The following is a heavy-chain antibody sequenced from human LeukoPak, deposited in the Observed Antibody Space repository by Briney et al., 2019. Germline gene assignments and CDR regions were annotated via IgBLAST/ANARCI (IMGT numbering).Heavy chain of an antibody. CDR3: ARFLAVIEDDAFDI. CDR2: ISYDGSNK. Sequence: TGGSLRLSCAASGFTFSSYAMHWVRQAPGKGLEWVAVISYDGSNKYYADSVKGRFTISRDNSKNTLYLQMNSLRAEDTAVYYCARFLAVIEDDAFDIWGQGTMVTVSS. D-gene: IGHD2-21*01. J-gene: IGHJ3*02. V-gene: IGHV3-30*04. CDR1: GFTFSSYA.